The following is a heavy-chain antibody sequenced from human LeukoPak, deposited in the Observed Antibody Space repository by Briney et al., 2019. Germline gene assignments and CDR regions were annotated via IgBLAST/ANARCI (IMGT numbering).Heavy chain of an antibody. V-gene: IGHV4-59*01. Sequence: SETLSLTCTVSGGSISSYYWSWIRQPPGKGLEWIGYIYYSGSTNYNPSLKSRVTISVDTPKNQFSLKLSSVTAADTAVYYCARENSSGYYFDYWGQGTLVTVSS. J-gene: IGHJ4*02. CDR1: GGSISSYY. CDR3: ARENSSGYYFDY. CDR2: IYYSGST. D-gene: IGHD3-22*01.